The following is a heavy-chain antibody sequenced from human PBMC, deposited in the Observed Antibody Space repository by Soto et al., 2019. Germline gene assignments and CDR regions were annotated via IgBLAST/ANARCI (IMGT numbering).Heavy chain of an antibody. CDR3: ASFRDGDNYYFGY. Sequence: QVQLVQSGAEVKKPGSSVKVSCTASGGTFSSHAFSWVRQAPGQGLEWMGGTIPVFGTTNYAQRFQGRVTITADQSTSTSYMELRSLRSEDTAIYYCASFRDGDNYYFGYWGQGTLVTVSS. V-gene: IGHV1-69*01. J-gene: IGHJ4*02. CDR1: GGTFSSHA. CDR2: TIPVFGTT. D-gene: IGHD2-15*01.